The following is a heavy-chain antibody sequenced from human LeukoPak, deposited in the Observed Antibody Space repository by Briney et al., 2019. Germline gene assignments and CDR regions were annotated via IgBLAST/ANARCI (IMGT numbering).Heavy chain of an antibody. D-gene: IGHD2-2*01. CDR3: ARANYCSSTSCFRDAFDI. Sequence: ASVKVPCKASGYTFTGYYMHWVRQAPGQGLEWMGWINPNSGGTNYAQKFQGRVTMTRDTSISTAYMELSRLRSDDTAVYYCARANYCSSTSCFRDAFDIWGQGTMVTVSS. CDR1: GYTFTGYY. CDR2: INPNSGGT. J-gene: IGHJ3*02. V-gene: IGHV1-2*02.